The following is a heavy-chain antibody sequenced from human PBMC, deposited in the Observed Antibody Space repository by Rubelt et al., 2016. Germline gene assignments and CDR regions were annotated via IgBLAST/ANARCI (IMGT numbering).Heavy chain of an antibody. CDR2: INHSGST. J-gene: IGHJ4*02. CDR3: ASSLGYGLYYFDY. V-gene: IGHV4-34*01. Sequence: QVQLQQWGAGLLKPSETLSLTCAVYGGSFSGYYWSWIRQPPGKGLEWIGEINHSGSTNYTPSLKSRVTISVDTSQNQFSLMVRSVTAADTAVYHCASSLGYGLYYFDYWCQGTLVTVSS. CDR1: GGSFSGYY. D-gene: IGHD5-18*01.